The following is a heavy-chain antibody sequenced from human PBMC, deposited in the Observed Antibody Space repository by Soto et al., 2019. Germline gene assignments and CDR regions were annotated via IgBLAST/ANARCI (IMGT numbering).Heavy chain of an antibody. J-gene: IGHJ4*02. Sequence: GGSLRLSCAASGFTFSNAWMSWVRQAPGKGLEWVGRIKSKTDGGTTDYAAPVKGRFTISRDDSKNTLYRQMNSLKTEDTAVYYCTTDLLGPILTGPRTRDYWGQGTLVTVSS. D-gene: IGHD3-9*01. CDR3: TTDLLGPILTGPRTRDY. CDR1: GFTFSNAW. CDR2: IKSKTDGGTT. V-gene: IGHV3-15*01.